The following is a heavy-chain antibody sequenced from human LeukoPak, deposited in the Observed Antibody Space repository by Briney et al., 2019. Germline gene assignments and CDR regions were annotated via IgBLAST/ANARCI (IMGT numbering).Heavy chain of an antibody. D-gene: IGHD1-26*01. CDR2: ISYTGTYI. Sequence: GGSLRLSCAASGLTFSNAWMSWVRQAPGKGLEWVSSISYTGTYIYYADSVKGRFTISRDNAQNSLYLQMNSLRAEDTAIYYCVRDRGTYRPIDYWGQGTLVTVSS. J-gene: IGHJ4*02. CDR3: VRDRGTYRPIDY. V-gene: IGHV3-21*04. CDR1: GLTFSNAW.